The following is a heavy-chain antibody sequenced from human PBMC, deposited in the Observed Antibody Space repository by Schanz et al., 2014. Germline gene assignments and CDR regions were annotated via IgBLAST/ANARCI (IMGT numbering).Heavy chain of an antibody. J-gene: IGHJ2*01. V-gene: IGHV1-18*01. D-gene: IGHD6-19*01. CDR3: ARLSVAGRPHVNYWYFDL. Sequence: QVQLIQSGAEVKKPGTSVKVSCTASGYTFTSYDINWVRQAPGQGPEFMGWISTFRNEDTNSAQRFQGRLTMTTDTSTSTAYMELRSLRSDDTAVYYCARLSVAGRPHVNYWYFDLWGRGTLXTVSS. CDR2: ISTFRNEDT. CDR1: GYTFTSYD.